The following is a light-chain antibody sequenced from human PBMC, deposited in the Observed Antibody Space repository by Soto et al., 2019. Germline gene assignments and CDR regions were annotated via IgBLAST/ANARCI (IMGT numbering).Light chain of an antibody. Sequence: QAVVTQPPSASGTPGQRVTISCSGRSSSVGRSTVNWYQQLSGTTPKLLIHSNNQRPSGVPDRFSGSKSGTSASLAISGLQSEDEADYYCTAWDDSLKEWVFGGGTKVTVL. CDR1: SSSVGRST. V-gene: IGLV1-44*01. J-gene: IGLJ3*02. CDR3: TAWDDSLKEWV. CDR2: SNN.